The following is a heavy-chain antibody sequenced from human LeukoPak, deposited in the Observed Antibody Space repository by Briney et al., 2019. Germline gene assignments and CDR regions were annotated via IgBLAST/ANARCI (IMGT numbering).Heavy chain of an antibody. D-gene: IGHD6-19*01. CDR2: ISSSSSTI. V-gene: IGHV3-48*02. CDR3: ARHAGSSDWSRHFDN. CDR1: GFTFSSYS. Sequence: TGGSLRLSCAASGFTFSSYSMNWVRQAPGKGLEWVSYISSSSSTIYYADSVKGRFTISRDNAKNSLYLQMNSLRDEDTAVYYCARHAGSSDWSRHFDNWGQGTLVTVSS. J-gene: IGHJ4*02.